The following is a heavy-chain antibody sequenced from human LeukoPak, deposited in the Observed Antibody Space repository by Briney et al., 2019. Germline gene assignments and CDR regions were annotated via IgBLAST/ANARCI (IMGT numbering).Heavy chain of an antibody. V-gene: IGHV3-66*01. CDR3: ARMARVDPFDY. D-gene: IGHD5-24*01. J-gene: IGHJ4*02. CDR2: IYSGGTT. CDR1: GFTVSSNY. Sequence: GGSLRLSCAASGFTVSSNYMSWVRQAPGEGLEWVSIIYSGGTTYYADSVKDRFTISRDNSKNTLYLQMNSLRAEDTAVYYCARMARVDPFDYWGQGTLVTVSS.